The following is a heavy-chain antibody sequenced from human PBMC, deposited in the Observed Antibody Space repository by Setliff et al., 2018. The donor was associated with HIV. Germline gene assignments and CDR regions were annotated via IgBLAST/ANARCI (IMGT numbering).Heavy chain of an antibody. CDR2: IYTSGST. Sequence: SETLSLTCTVSGGSISSGSYYWSWIRQPAGTGLEWIGHIYTSGSTNYNPSLKSRVTISVDTSKNQFSLKLSSVTAADTAVYYCARDQHGMDVWGQGTTVTVSS. CDR3: ARDQHGMDV. V-gene: IGHV4-61*09. CDR1: GGSISSGSYY. J-gene: IGHJ6*02.